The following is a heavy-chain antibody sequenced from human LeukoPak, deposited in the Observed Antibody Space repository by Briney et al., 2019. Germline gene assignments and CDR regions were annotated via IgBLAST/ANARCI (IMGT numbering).Heavy chain of an antibody. J-gene: IGHJ4*02. CDR2: IWYDGSNK. CDR3: ARKNYDFWSGYFTG. D-gene: IGHD3-3*01. V-gene: IGHV3-33*01. CDR1: GFTFSSYG. Sequence: PGRSLRHSCAASGFTFSSYGMHWVRQAPGKGLEWVAVIWYDGSNKYYADSVKGRFTISRDNSKSTLYLQMNSLRAEDTAVYYCARKNYDFWSGYFTGWGQGTLVTVSS.